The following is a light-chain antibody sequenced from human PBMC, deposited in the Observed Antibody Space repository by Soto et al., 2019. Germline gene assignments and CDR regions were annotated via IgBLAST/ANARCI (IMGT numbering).Light chain of an antibody. CDR3: QQFNNWASLT. Sequence: EVVMTQSPATLSVSPGERATPSCRASQFVSTNLAWYQQKPGQAPRLLIYSASTRATGIPARFSGSGSGTESTRTISSLQSEDSAVYYCQQFNNWASLTYGGGTKGESK. CDR2: SAS. J-gene: IGKJ4*01. CDR1: QFVSTN. V-gene: IGKV3-15*01.